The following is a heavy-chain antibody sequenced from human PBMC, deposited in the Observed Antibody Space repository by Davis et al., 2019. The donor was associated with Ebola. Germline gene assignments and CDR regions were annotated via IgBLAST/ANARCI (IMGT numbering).Heavy chain of an antibody. J-gene: IGHJ6*02. V-gene: IGHV3-33*01. CDR3: ARERRGYCSGGSCYSYGMDV. Sequence: GGSLRLSCAASGFNFRSYGMHWVRQAPDKGLEWVAVIWYDGSRKYYGDSVKGRFTISRDNSKNTLYLQMNSLRAEDTAVYYCARERRGYCSGGSCYSYGMDVWGQGTTVTVSS. CDR2: IWYDGSRK. CDR1: GFNFRSYG. D-gene: IGHD2-15*01.